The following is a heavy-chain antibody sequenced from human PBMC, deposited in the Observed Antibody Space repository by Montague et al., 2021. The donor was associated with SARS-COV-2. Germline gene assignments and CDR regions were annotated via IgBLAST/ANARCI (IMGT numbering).Heavy chain of an antibody. CDR1: GGSLSGYY. V-gene: IGHV4-34*01. CDR3: ARGYCSGSGCYYYYGMDV. Sequence: SETLSLTCAVYGGSLSGYYWSWIRQPPGRGLEWIGETNDSGRTNXNPSLKGRVTISVDTSKNQFSLRLSSVTAAETAVYYCARGYCSGSGCYYYYGMDVWGQGTTVTVSS. CDR2: TNDSGRT. J-gene: IGHJ6*02. D-gene: IGHD2-15*01.